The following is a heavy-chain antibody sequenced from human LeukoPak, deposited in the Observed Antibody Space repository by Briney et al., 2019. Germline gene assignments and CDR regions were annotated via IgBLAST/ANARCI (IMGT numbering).Heavy chain of an antibody. Sequence: PSETLSLTCTVSGGSISSGGYYWSWIRQHPGKGLEWIGYIYYSGSTYYNPSLKSRVTISVDTSKNQFSLKLSSVTAAYTAVYYCASSHDGGTYYYDSSGYSADAFDIWGQGTMVTVSS. CDR2: IYYSGST. J-gene: IGHJ3*02. V-gene: IGHV4-31*03. CDR3: ASSHDGGTYYYDSSGYSADAFDI. CDR1: GGSISSGGYY. D-gene: IGHD3-22*01.